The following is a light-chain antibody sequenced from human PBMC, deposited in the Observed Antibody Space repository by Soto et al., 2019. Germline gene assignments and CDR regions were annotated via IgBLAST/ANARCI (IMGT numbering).Light chain of an antibody. CDR1: SSDVGSYKL. J-gene: IGLJ7*01. V-gene: IGLV2-23*02. Sequence: QSALTQTASVSGSPGQSITISCTGTSSDVGSYKLVSWYQQHPGKAPKLMISEVSKRPSGISDRFSGSKSGSTASLTISGLQAADEADYYCCSYAGTSTHTVFGGGTKLTVL. CDR3: CSYAGTSTHTV. CDR2: EVS.